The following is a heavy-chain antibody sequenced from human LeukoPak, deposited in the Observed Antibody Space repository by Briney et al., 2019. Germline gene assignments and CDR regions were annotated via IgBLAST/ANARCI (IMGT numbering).Heavy chain of an antibody. Sequence: ASVKVSCKTSGYTFTGYHMHWVRQAPGQGLEWMGRINPNSGDTNYAQKFQGRVTMARDTSISTAYMELSRLRSDDTAVYYCARDYCSSTSCLFDYWGQGTLVSVSS. CDR2: INPNSGDT. D-gene: IGHD2-2*01. CDR1: GYTFTGYH. V-gene: IGHV1-2*06. CDR3: ARDYCSSTSCLFDY. J-gene: IGHJ4*02.